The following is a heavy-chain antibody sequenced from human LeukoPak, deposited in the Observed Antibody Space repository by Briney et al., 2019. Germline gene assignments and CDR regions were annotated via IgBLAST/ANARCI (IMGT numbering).Heavy chain of an antibody. CDR2: INPNSGGT. V-gene: IGHV1/OR15-1*04. J-gene: IGHJ4*02. Sequence: ASVKVSCKASGYIFTDYYMHWVRQAPGQELGWMGRINPNSGGTNYAQKFQGRVTMTTDTSTSTAYMELRSLRSDDTAVYYCARASGGGSLDYWGQGTLVTVSS. CDR3: ARASGGGSLDY. CDR1: GYIFTDYY. D-gene: IGHD2-15*01.